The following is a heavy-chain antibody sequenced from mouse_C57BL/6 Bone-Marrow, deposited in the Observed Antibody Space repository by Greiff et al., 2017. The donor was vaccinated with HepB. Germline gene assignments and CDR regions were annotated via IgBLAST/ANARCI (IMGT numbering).Heavy chain of an antibody. D-gene: IGHD3-2*02. CDR1: GFNIKDDY. V-gene: IGHV14-4*01. J-gene: IGHJ4*01. CDR3: TTAQATSYAMDY. CDR2: IDPENGDT. Sequence: EVKLVESGAELVRPGASVKLSCTASGFNIKDDYMHWVKRRPEQGLEWIGWIDPENGDTEYASKFQGKATITADTSSNTAYLQLSSLTSEDTAVYYCTTAQATSYAMDYWGQGTSVTVSS.